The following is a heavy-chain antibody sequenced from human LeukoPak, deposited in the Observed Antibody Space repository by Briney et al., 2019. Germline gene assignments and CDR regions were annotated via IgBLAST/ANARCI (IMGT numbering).Heavy chain of an antibody. J-gene: IGHJ4*02. Sequence: QSGGSLRLSCAASGFTFSSYGMHWVRQAPGKGLEWVAVIWYDGSNKYYADSVKGRFTISRGNSKNTLYLQMNSLRAEDTAVYYCAKVGRGSYPRRVYFDYWGQGTLVTVSS. CDR3: AKVGRGSYPRRVYFDY. V-gene: IGHV3-33*06. CDR1: GFTFSSYG. CDR2: IWYDGSNK. D-gene: IGHD1-26*01.